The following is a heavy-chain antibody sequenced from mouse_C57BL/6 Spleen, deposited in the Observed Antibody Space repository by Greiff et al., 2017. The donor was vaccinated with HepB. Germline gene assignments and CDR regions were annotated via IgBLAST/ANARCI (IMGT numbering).Heavy chain of an antibody. V-gene: IGHV1-4*01. CDR2: INPSSGYT. D-gene: IGHD2-10*02. CDR3: ARWGLYAYWYFDV. CDR1: GYTFTSYT. J-gene: IGHJ1*03. Sequence: QVQLKESGAELARPGASVKMSCKASGYTFTSYTMHWVKQRPGQGLEWIGYINPSSGYTKYNQKFKDKATLTADKSSSTAYMQLSSLTSEDSAVYYCARWGLYAYWYFDVWGTGTTVTVSS.